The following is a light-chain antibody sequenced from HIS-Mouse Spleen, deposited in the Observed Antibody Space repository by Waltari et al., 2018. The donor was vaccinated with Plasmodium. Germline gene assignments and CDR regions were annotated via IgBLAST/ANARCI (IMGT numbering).Light chain of an antibody. CDR2: DLS. CDR3: SSYAARDNSV. Sequence: QSALTQPRSVSGSPGQSVTISCTGTSSDVGGSNYVSWYQQHPGKAPKLMCYDLSKGPSGGLVRCGGSTTANAASPSFTGRQAGDEADYSSSSYAARDNSVFGGGTKLTVL. CDR1: SSDVGGSNY. V-gene: IGLV2-11*01. J-gene: IGLJ2*01.